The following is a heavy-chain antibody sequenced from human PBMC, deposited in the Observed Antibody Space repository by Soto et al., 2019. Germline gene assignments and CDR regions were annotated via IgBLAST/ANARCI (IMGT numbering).Heavy chain of an antibody. J-gene: IGHJ3*02. CDR3: ARLVISGAEDPFDI. Sequence: PSETLSLTCGVSGYSISSGYYWGWIRQPPGKGLEWIGSIYHGWSASYNPSLKSRVTISIDTSKNQFSLKLTSVTAADTAMYYCARLVISGAEDPFDIWGQGTMVTVSS. D-gene: IGHD1-20*01. CDR1: GYSISSGYY. CDR2: IYHGWSA. V-gene: IGHV4-38-2*01.